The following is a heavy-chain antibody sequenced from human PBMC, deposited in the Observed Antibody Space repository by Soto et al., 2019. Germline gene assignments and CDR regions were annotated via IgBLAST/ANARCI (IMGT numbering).Heavy chain of an antibody. V-gene: IGHV3-23*01. J-gene: IGHJ6*02. CDR1: GFTFSSYA. Sequence: GGSLRLSCAASGFTFSSYAMSWVHQAPGKGLEWVSAISGSGGSTYYADSVKGRFTISRDNSKNTLYLQMNSLRAEDTAVYYCAKTYYYGSGSYYNYYYGMDVWGQGTTVTVSS. CDR2: ISGSGGST. D-gene: IGHD3-10*01. CDR3: AKTYYYGSGSYYNYYYGMDV.